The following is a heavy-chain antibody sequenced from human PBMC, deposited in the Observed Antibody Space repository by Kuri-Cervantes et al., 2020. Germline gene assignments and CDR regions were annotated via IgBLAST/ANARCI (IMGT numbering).Heavy chain of an antibody. D-gene: IGHD3-10*01. V-gene: IGHV7-4-1*02. CDR1: GYTFTSYA. Sequence: ASVKVSCKASGYTFTSYAMNWVRQAPGQGLEWMGWINTNTGNPTYAQDFTGRFVFSLDTSVNTAYLQISSLKAEDTAVYYCARWPDPRGVGYIYVMHVWGRGTTVTVSS. CDR2: INTNTGNP. J-gene: IGHJ6*02. CDR3: ARWPDPRGVGYIYVMHV.